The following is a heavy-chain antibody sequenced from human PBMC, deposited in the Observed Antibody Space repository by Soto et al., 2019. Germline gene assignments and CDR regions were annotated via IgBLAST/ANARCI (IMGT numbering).Heavy chain of an antibody. J-gene: IGHJ4*02. Sequence: GGSLRLSCAASGFTFDGYAMSWVRQAPGKGLQWVSTIGGSGDGTYYADSVEGRFTISRDNSKNTLYLQMNSLRAEDTAVYYCAKAREVTLVRVPSSYWGQGTLVTVSS. CDR2: IGGSGDGT. CDR1: GFTFDGYA. CDR3: AKAREVTLVRVPSSY. D-gene: IGHD3-10*01. V-gene: IGHV3-23*01.